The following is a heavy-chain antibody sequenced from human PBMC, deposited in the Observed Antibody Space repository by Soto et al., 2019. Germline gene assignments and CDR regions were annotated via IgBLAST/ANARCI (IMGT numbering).Heavy chain of an antibody. V-gene: IGHV2-5*01. CDR1: GFSLSTSGLG. CDR3: AHRPSGWYLFDY. CDR2: LYWNDDK. J-gene: IGHJ4*02. D-gene: IGHD6-19*01. Sequence: QIPLKESGPTLVRPTQTLTLTCTFSGFSLSTSGLGVGWIRQPPATDLEWLALLYWNDDKRYSPSLKASLTITKDTSQNQVVLTMTNMDPVDTATYYCAHRPSGWYLFDYWGQGTLVTVSS.